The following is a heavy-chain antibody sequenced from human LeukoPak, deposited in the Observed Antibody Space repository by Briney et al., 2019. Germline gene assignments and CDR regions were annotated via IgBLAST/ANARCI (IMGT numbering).Heavy chain of an antibody. V-gene: IGHV3-9*01. CDR2: ISWNSGNI. D-gene: IGHD6-6*01. Sequence: GGSLRLSCAASGFTFDDYAMHWVRQGPGKGLEWVSGISWNSGNIGYADSVKGRFIISRDNAKNSLYLQMNSLRAEDTALYYCAKDFGRYHSSSRPPYYYGMDVWGRGTTVTVSS. J-gene: IGHJ6*02. CDR1: GFTFDDYA. CDR3: AKDFGRYHSSSRPPYYYGMDV.